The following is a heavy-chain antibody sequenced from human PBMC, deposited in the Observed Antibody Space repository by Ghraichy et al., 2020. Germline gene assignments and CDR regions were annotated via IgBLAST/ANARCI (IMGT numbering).Heavy chain of an antibody. CDR3: AKDLGYSYGQGFDY. Sequence: GGSLRLSCAASGFTFSSYAMSWVRQAPGKGLEWVSAISGSGGSTYYADSVKGRFTISRDTSKNTLYLQMNSLRAEDTAVYYCAKDLGYSYGQGFDYWGQGPLVTVSS. D-gene: IGHD5-18*01. J-gene: IGHJ4*02. V-gene: IGHV3-23*01. CDR2: ISGSGGST. CDR1: GFTFSSYA.